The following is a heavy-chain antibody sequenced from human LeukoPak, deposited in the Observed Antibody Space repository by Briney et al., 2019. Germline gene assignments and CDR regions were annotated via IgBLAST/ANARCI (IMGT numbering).Heavy chain of an antibody. D-gene: IGHD4-17*01. Sequence: PSETLSLTCYVSGGSISSSSFYWDWIRQTPGKGLEWIGTIYYSGNTVYNPSLRSRVTISVDTSMNQFSLKLSSVTAADTAVYYWARRRQDTTGHHYFDLWGQGTLVTVTS. CDR1: GGSISSSSFY. CDR2: IYYSGNT. V-gene: IGHV4-39*01. J-gene: IGHJ4*02. CDR3: ARRRQDTTGHHYFDL.